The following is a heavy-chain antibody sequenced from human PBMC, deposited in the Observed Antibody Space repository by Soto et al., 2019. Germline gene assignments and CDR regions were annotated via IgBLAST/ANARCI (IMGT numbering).Heavy chain of an antibody. D-gene: IGHD3-3*01. CDR3: AKDPYGAVTGTFDY. CDR1: GFTFDDYA. V-gene: IGHV3-9*01. CDR2: ISWNSGSI. Sequence: SLRLSCAASGFTFDDYAMHWVRQAPGKGLEWVSGISWNSGSIGYADSVKGRFTISRDNAKNSLYLQMNSLRAEDTALYYCAKDPYGAVTGTFDYWGQGTLVTVSS. J-gene: IGHJ4*02.